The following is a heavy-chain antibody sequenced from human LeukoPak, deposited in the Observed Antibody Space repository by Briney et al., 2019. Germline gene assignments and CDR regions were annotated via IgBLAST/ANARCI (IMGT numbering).Heavy chain of an antibody. CDR1: GGSISSSRFY. J-gene: IGHJ4*02. V-gene: IGHV4-39*01. CDR2: IYYSGST. Sequence: SETLSLTCTVSGGSISSSRFYGGWIRQPPGKGLEWIASIYYSGSTYYNPSLKSRATISVYTSKNQFALKLSSVTAADTAVYYCARHGNYYDSSGYNYYFDYWGQGTLGTVSS. CDR3: ARHGNYYDSSGYNYYFDY. D-gene: IGHD3-22*01.